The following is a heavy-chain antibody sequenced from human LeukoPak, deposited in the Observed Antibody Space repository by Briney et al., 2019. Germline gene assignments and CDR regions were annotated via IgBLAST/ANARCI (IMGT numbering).Heavy chain of an antibody. CDR2: ISSSSSYI. CDR1: GFTFSSYS. J-gene: IGHJ3*02. V-gene: IGHV3-21*01. Sequence: CAXXGFTFSSYSMNWVRQAPGKGLEWVSSISSSSSYIYXADSVKGRFTISRDNAKKSLFLEMNSLRGEDTGVYYCXXXXXXXGXXXXMWGQGXMXTVSS. CDR3: XXXXXXXGXXXXM.